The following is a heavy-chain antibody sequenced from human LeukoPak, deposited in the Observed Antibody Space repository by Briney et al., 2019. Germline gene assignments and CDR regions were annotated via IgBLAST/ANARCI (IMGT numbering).Heavy chain of an antibody. CDR3: ARDQYSYAHAAH. V-gene: IGHV3-66*01. J-gene: IGHJ4*02. CDR2: IHGGGDT. Sequence: GGSLRLSCAASGFTVSSNYMSWVRQAPGKGLEWVSVIHGGGDTYYTDSVKGRFTISRDNSKNTLHLQMNSLRAEDTAVYYCARDQYSYAHAAHWGQGTLVTVSS. D-gene: IGHD5-18*01. CDR1: GFTVSSNY.